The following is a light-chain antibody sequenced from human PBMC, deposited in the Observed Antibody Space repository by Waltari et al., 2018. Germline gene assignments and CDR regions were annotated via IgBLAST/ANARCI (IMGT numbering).Light chain of an antibody. Sequence: QSALTQPASVSGSPGQSITISCSGSTTDIGTYAYLSWYQQYPGKAPKLILYQVTIRPSGVSNRFSGSKSGNTASLTISGLQTDDEAIYYCSSYTDSTTVVFGGGTVVTVL. CDR1: TTDIGTYAY. CDR2: QVT. CDR3: SSYTDSTTVV. V-gene: IGLV2-14*01. J-gene: IGLJ2*01.